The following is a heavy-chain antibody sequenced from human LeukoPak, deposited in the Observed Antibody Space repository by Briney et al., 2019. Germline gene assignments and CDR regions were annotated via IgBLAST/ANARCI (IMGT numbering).Heavy chain of an antibody. CDR1: SGCISSSSHY. CDR2: IYYSETT. Sequence: SETLSLTCSVSSGCISSSSHYWGWIRQPPGKGMEWIGTIYYSETTYCNPSLKSRVTISVDTSKNQFSLKLSSVTAADTAVYYCARPLSQFLGLDFWGQGTMVTVSS. J-gene: IGHJ3*01. D-gene: IGHD2/OR15-2a*01. V-gene: IGHV4-39*01. CDR3: ARPLSQFLGLDF.